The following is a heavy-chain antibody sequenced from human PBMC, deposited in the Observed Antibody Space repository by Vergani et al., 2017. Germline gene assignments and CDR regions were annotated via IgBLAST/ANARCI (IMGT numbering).Heavy chain of an antibody. V-gene: IGHV3-23*04. J-gene: IGHJ4*02. D-gene: IGHD2-15*01. CDR2: ISARYPST. CDR3: ARLSDDTTPYLQGGYDC. Sequence: EVQLVESGGGLVQPGGSLRLSCAASGFTFSSYWMYWVRQAPGEGLVWVSAISARYPSTYYADSVKGRFTLSRDNTKNMLYLQLNSLRAEDTYVYYGARLSDDTTPYLQGGYDCWGQGTLVSVSS. CDR1: GFTFSSYW.